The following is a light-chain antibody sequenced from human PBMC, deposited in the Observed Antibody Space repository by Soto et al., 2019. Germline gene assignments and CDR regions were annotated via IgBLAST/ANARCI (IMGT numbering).Light chain of an antibody. CDR1: SSDVGGYNY. Sequence: QSALTQPASVSGSPGQSITISCTGTSSDVGGYNYVSWYQQPPGKAPKLMIYEVSHRPSGVSNRFSGSKSGNTASLTISGLQAEDEADYYCSSYTTNSTPYVFGTGTKLTVL. CDR2: EVS. V-gene: IGLV2-14*01. CDR3: SSYTTNSTPYV. J-gene: IGLJ1*01.